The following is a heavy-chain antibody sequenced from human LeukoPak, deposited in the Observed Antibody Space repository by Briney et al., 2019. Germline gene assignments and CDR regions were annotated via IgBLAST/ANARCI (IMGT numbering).Heavy chain of an antibody. Sequence: PGGSLRLSCAASGFTLGSYWMHWVRQAPGKGLEWVSSISSSSSYIYYADSVKGRFTISRDNAKNSLYLQMNSLRAEDTAVYYCASLGLTWYFDLWGRGTLVTVSS. CDR2: ISSSSSYI. CDR3: ASLGLTWYFDL. D-gene: IGHD7-27*01. J-gene: IGHJ2*01. V-gene: IGHV3-21*01. CDR1: GFTLGSYW.